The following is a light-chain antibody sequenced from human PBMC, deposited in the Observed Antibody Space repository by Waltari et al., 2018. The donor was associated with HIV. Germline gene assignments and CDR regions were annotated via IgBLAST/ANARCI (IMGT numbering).Light chain of an antibody. V-gene: IGLV7-46*01. CDR3: LLSFHTVRV. J-gene: IGLJ2*01. CDR2: DGD. Sequence: QAVVTQEPSLSVPPGGTVTFTCASFTGRVTTTHYHSWFQQKPGQAPRTLIDDGDNRHPWTPGRFAGSLAEGKAVLTLTGAQPDDEATYHCLLSFHTVRVFGGGT. CDR1: TGRVTTTHY.